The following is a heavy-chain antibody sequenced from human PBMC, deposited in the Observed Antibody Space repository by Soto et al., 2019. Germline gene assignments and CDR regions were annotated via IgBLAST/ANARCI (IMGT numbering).Heavy chain of an antibody. V-gene: IGHV4-30-4*01. CDR3: ARQIVQRGPGLVDY. CDR2: IYHTGTI. Sequence: SETLSHSCSVSGGSIGSRNFYWSWIRQPPGKVLEWLTSIYHTGTIYITPSLRRRLTISSYTSRNQFSLNLTSVTAADTALYFCARQIVQRGPGLVDYWGRGTLVTVSS. D-gene: IGHD2-15*01. CDR1: GGSIGSRNFY. J-gene: IGHJ4*02.